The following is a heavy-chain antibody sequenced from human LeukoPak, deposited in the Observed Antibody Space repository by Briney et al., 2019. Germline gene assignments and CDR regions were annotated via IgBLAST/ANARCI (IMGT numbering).Heavy chain of an antibody. V-gene: IGHV2-5*02. CDR1: GFSLSTSGVG. J-gene: IGHJ4*02. CDR2: IYWDDDK. D-gene: IGHD3-22*01. Sequence: SGPTLVKPPQTLTLTCTFSGFSLSTSGVGVAWIRQPPAKALEWLALIYWDDDKRYSPSLKSRLTITKDTSKKQVVLTMTNMDPVDTATCYCARSSDLYDSSGSYPYYFDYWGQGTLVTVSS. CDR3: ARSSDLYDSSGSYPYYFDY.